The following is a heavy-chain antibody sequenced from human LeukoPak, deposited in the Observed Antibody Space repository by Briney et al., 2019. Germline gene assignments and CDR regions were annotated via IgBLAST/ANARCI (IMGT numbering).Heavy chain of an antibody. V-gene: IGHV3-49*04. CDR3: ARESSIFQVVARSYMDV. J-gene: IGHJ6*03. D-gene: IGHD3-3*01. CDR1: GFTFGDYA. Sequence: PGRSLRLSCTTSGFTFGDYAMSWVRQAPGKGLEWVGFIRSTAYGGTTEYAASMKGRFTISRDDSKSIAYLQMNSLKTEDTAVYYCARESSIFQVVARSYMDVWGKGTTVTVSS. CDR2: IRSTAYGGTT.